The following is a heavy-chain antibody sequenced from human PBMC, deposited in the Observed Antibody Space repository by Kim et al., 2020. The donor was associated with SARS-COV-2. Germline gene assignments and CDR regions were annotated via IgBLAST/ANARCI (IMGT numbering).Heavy chain of an antibody. V-gene: IGHV3-15*01. J-gene: IGHJ6*01. CDR2: IKNKTEGETT. D-gene: IGHD3-10*01. CDR1: GFTFSNSW. Sequence: GGSLRLSCAASGFTFSNSWMSWVRQAPGKGLEWVGRIKNKTEGETTYYAAPVKARFTISRDDSKNTLYRQMNSLKTEDTAVYYCTTDPPITMVRGVISSDYYYDMDVWGQGTTVTVSS. CDR3: TTDPPITMVRGVISSDYYYDMDV.